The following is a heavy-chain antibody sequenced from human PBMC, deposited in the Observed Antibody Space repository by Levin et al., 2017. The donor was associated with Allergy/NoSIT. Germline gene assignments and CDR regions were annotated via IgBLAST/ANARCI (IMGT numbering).Heavy chain of an antibody. Sequence: SGGSLRLSCAASGFTFSSYTMNWVRQAPGKGLDWVSSISSGSSYIYYADSVKGRFTISRDNAKNSLYLQMNSLRAEDTAVYYCARGPWGEGARDGIDYWGQGTLVTVSS. D-gene: IGHD5-24*01. CDR3: ARGPWGEGARDGIDY. V-gene: IGHV3-21*01. J-gene: IGHJ4*02. CDR1: GFTFSSYT. CDR2: ISSGSSYI.